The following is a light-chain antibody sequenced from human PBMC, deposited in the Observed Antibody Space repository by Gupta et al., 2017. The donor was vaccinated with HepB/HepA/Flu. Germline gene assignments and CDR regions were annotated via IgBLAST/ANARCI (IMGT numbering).Light chain of an antibody. V-gene: IGKV4-1*01. CDR3: QEYYSKPVT. Sequence: DIVMTHSPDSLAVSLGERATINCKSSQSVLYSSNNKNYLAWYQQKPGQPPKLLIYWASTRESGVPDRFSGSGSGTDFTLTISSLQAEDVAVYYCQEYYSKPVTFGQGTKLEIK. J-gene: IGKJ2*01. CDR2: WAS. CDR1: QSVLYSSNNKNY.